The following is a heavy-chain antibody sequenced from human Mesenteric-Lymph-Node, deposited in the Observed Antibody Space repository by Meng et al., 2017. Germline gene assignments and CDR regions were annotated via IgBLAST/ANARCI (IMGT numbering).Heavy chain of an antibody. CDR1: GYTFTSYA. J-gene: IGHJ4*02. Sequence: ASVKVSCKASGYTFTSYAMHWVRQAPGQRLEWMGWINAGNGNTKYSQKFQGRVTITRDTSASTAYMELSSLRSEDTAVYYCARMTTVTTSGGLDWGQGTLVTVSS. D-gene: IGHD4-17*01. CDR2: INAGNGNT. CDR3: ARMTTVTTSGGLD. V-gene: IGHV1-3*01.